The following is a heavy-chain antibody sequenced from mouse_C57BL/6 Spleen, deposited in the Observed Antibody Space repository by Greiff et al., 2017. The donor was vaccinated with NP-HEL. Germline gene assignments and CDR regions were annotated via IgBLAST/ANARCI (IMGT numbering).Heavy chain of an antibody. D-gene: IGHD2-4*01. CDR1: GYSFTGYY. CDR2: INPSTGGT. Sequence: EVKLQQSGPELVKPGASVKISCKASGYSFTGYYMNWVKQSPEKSLEWIGEINPSTGGTTYNQKFKAKATLTVDKSSSTAYMQLKSLTSEDSAVYYCARSEGYDYDEGYFDVWGTGTTVTVSS. V-gene: IGHV1-42*01. J-gene: IGHJ1*03. CDR3: ARSEGYDYDEGYFDV.